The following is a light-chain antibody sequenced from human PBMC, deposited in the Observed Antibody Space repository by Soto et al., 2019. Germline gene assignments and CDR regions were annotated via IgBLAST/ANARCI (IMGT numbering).Light chain of an antibody. CDR3: AAWDGSLNAVV. V-gene: IGLV1-44*01. CDR1: GSNIGSNT. J-gene: IGLJ2*01. CDR2: SNS. Sequence: QSVLTQPPSASGAPGQWVNISCSGSGSNIGSNTVNWYQQVPGTAPKLLIYSNSQRPAGVPDRFSGSKSGTSASLAISGLQTEDEADYHCAAWDGSLNAVVFGGGTKLTVL.